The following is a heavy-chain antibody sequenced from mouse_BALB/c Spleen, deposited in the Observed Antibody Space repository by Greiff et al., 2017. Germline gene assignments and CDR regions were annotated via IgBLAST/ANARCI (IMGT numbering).Heavy chain of an antibody. CDR3: TREVMNAMDY. CDR1: GFTFSSYT. CDR2: ISSGGSYT. D-gene: IGHD2-2*01. J-gene: IGHJ4*01. V-gene: IGHV5-6-4*01. Sequence: EVMLVESGGGLVKPGGSLKLSCAASGFTFSSYTMSWVRQTPEKRLEWVATISSGGSYTYYPDSVKGRFTISRDNAKNTLYLQMSSLKSEDTAMYYCTREVMNAMDYWGQGTSVTVSS.